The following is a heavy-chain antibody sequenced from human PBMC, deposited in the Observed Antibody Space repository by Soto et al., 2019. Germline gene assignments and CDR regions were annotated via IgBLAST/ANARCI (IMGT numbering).Heavy chain of an antibody. D-gene: IGHD3-9*01. CDR2: IYYSGST. V-gene: IGHV4-59*01. Sequence: SETLSLTCTVSGGSISSYYWSWIRQPPGKGLEWIGYIYYSGSTNYNPSLKSRVTISVDTSKNQFSLKLSSVTAADTAVYYCARGVGYYDILTGYLRWFDTWGQGTLVTVSS. J-gene: IGHJ5*02. CDR1: GGSISSYY. CDR3: ARGVGYYDILTGYLRWFDT.